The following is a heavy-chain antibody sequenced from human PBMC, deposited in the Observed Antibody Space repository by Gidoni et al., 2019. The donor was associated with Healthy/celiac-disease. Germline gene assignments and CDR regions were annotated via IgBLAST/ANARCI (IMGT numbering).Heavy chain of an antibody. CDR3: ARHNIAAPDY. D-gene: IGHD6-6*01. V-gene: IGHV4-39*01. J-gene: IGHJ4*02. Sequence: QLQLQGSGPGLVKPSETLSLTCTVSGGSISSRSYYWGWIRQPPGKGLEWIGSIYYSGSTYYNPSLKSRVTISVDTSKNQFSLKLSSVTAADTAVYYCARHNIAAPDYWGQGTLVTVSS. CDR1: GGSISSRSYY. CDR2: IYYSGST.